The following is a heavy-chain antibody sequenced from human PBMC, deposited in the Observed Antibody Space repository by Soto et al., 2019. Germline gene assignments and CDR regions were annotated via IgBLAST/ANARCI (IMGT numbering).Heavy chain of an antibody. J-gene: IGHJ6*02. Sequence: QVQLVQSGAEVKKPGASVKVSCKASGYTSTSYDINWVRQATGQGLEWMGWMNPNSGNTGYAQKFQGRVTMTRNTSISTAYMELSSLRSEDTAVYYCVRSGSPSYYYYGMDVWGQGTTVTVSS. CDR2: MNPNSGNT. D-gene: IGHD3-3*01. CDR1: GYTSTSYD. CDR3: VRSGSPSYYYYGMDV. V-gene: IGHV1-8*01.